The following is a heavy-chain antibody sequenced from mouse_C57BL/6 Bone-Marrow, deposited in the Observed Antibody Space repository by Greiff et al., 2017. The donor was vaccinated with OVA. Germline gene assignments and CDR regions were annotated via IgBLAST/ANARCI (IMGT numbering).Heavy chain of an antibody. D-gene: IGHD2-5*01. J-gene: IGHJ4*01. CDR3: TRGYSNYYAMDY. V-gene: IGHV1-15*01. Sequence: VQVVESGAELVRPGASVTLSCKASGYTFTDYEMHWVKQTPVHGLEWIGAIDPETGGTAYNPKFKGKAILTADKSSSTAYMELRSLTSEDSAVYYVTRGYSNYYAMDYWGQGTSVTVSS. CDR2: IDPETGGT. CDR1: GYTFTDYE.